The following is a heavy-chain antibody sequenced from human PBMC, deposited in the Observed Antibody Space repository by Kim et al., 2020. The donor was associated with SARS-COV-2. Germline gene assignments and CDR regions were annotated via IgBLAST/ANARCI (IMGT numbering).Heavy chain of an antibody. CDR1: GFTFSSSA. CDR2: ISGNGGNT. CDR3: VKVPSYSNSWSFYFDH. J-gene: IGHJ4*02. V-gene: IGHV3-64D*06. Sequence: GGSLRLSCSASGFTFSSSALHWVRQAPGKGLEYISAISGNGGNTYYADSVKGRFTISRDNSKNTLYLQMSSLRTEDTAVYYCVKVPSYSNSWSFYFDHWGQGTLVTVSS. D-gene: IGHD6-13*01.